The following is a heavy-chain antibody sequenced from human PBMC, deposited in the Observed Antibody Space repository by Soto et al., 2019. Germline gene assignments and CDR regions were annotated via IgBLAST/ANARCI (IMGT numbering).Heavy chain of an antibody. CDR2: ISGSGDDT. CDR3: AGPGYSSQDY. CDR1: GFTFSSFS. D-gene: IGHD5-18*01. J-gene: IGHJ4*02. Sequence: GGSLRLSCAASGFTFSSFSLSWVRQAPGKGLEWVSAISGSGDDTDYADSVKGRFTISRDNSKNTPYLQMNSLRAEDTAVYYCAGPGYSSQDYWGQGALVTVSS. V-gene: IGHV3-23*01.